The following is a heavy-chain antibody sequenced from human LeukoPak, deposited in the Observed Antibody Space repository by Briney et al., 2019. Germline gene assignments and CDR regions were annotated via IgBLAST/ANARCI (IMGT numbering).Heavy chain of an antibody. CDR1: GFTFSSYG. J-gene: IGHJ6*03. V-gene: IGHV3-48*01. D-gene: IGHD3-10*01. Sequence: QPGGSLRLSCAASGFTFSSYGMSWVRRAPGKGLEWVSYISSSGSTIYYADSVKGRFTISRDNSKNTLFLQMNSLRAEDTAVYYCAKMGKTENHYGSGRFSYYYYMDVWGKGTTVTISS. CDR2: ISSSGSTI. CDR3: AKMGKTENHYGSGRFSYYYYMDV.